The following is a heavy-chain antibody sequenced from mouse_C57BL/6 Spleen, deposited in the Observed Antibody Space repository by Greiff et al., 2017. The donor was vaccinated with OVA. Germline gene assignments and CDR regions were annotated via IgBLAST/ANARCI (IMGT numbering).Heavy chain of an antibody. Sequence: QVQLQQPGAELVKPGASVKLSCKASGYTFTSYWMHWVKQRPGRGLEWIGRIDPNSGGTEYNEKFKGKATLTVDKHSSTADMQLSSLTSDDSAVYYCARSYGSSYWDFDYWGQGTTLTVSS. CDR3: ARSYGSSYWDFDY. J-gene: IGHJ2*01. V-gene: IGHV1-72*01. CDR2: IDPNSGGT. D-gene: IGHD1-1*01. CDR1: GYTFTSYW.